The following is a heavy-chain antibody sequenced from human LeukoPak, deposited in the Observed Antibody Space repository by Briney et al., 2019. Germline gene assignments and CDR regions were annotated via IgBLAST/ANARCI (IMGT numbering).Heavy chain of an antibody. CDR1: GFTASNNY. Sequence: GGSLRLSCAASGFTASNNYMSWVRQAPGKGLEWVSVIYSGGGTYYADSVKGRFTISRDNSKNTLYLQMNSLRVEDTAVYYCARGLGFGGLLLDSWGQGTRVTVSS. V-gene: IGHV3-53*01. D-gene: IGHD3-10*01. CDR3: ARGLGFGGLLLDS. J-gene: IGHJ4*02. CDR2: IYSGGGT.